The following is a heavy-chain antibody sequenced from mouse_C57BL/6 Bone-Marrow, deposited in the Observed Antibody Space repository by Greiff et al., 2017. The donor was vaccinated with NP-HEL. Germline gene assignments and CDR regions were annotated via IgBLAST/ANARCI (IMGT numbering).Heavy chain of an antibody. Sequence: VQLQQSGPELVKPGASVKISCKASGYAFSSSWMNWVKQRPGQGLEWIGRIYPGDGDTNYNGKFKGKATLTADKSSSTAYMRRSSLTSEDSAVYFCARRGGYGSSPFDYWGQGTTLTVSS. CDR1: GYAFSSSW. CDR2: IYPGDGDT. D-gene: IGHD1-1*01. J-gene: IGHJ2*01. CDR3: ARRGGYGSSPFDY. V-gene: IGHV1-82*01.